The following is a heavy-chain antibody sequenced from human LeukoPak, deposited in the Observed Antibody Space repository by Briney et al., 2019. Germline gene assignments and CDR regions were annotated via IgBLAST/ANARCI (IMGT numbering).Heavy chain of an antibody. Sequence: SETLSLTCTVSGYSISSGYYWGWIRQPPGKGLEWIGSIYHSGSTYYNPSLKSRLTISADTSKNQFSLRLSSVTAADTAVYYCVRVDNGGNYFDYWGQGTLVTVSS. V-gene: IGHV4-38-2*02. CDR1: GYSISSGYY. D-gene: IGHD4-23*01. CDR3: VRVDNGGNYFDY. J-gene: IGHJ4*02. CDR2: IYHSGST.